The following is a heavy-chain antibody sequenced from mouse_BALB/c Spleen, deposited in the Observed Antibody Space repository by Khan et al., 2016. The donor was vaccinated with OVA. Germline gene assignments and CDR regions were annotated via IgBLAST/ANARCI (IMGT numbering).Heavy chain of an antibody. CDR1: GYTFTTYW. CDR2: INPSTGYP. CDR3: ARRGLYVIFTY. D-gene: IGHD2-10*02. V-gene: IGHV1-7*01. Sequence: VQLHQSGAELAKPGASVKMSCTASGYTFTTYWMHWIKQRPGQGLEWIGYINPSTGYPEYNKNFKAKAPLTADESSSPAYMQLNSLTSEDAAGYYCARRGLYVIFTYWGQGTLVTVSA. J-gene: IGHJ3*01.